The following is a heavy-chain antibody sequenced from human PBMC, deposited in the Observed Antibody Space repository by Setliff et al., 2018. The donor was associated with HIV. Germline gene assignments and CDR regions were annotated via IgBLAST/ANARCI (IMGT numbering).Heavy chain of an antibody. CDR1: GFTFSGHW. Sequence: GGSLRLSCAASGFTFSGHWMTWVRQAPGKGLESVASINQLGSERYYVDSVKGRFTISRDNAKNSLFLQMNSLRVDDTAVYYCARAAGYTGGWGYGATYHYYMDVWGKGTTVTVSS. CDR3: ARAAGYTGGWGYGATYHYYMDV. J-gene: IGHJ6*03. D-gene: IGHD6-19*01. CDR2: INQLGSER. V-gene: IGHV3-7*03.